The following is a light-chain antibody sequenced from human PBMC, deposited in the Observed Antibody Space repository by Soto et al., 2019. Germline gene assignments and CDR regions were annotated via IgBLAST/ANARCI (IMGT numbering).Light chain of an antibody. CDR1: QSISNW. V-gene: IGKV1-5*01. CDR3: QQYNSFST. Sequence: DIQMTQSPSTLSASVGDRVTITCRASQSISNWLVWYQQKPGKAPKLLIYDVSTLESGVPSRFSGSGSGTEFTLTISSLQPDDFATYFCQQYNSFSTLGGGTKVEIK. CDR2: DVS. J-gene: IGKJ4*01.